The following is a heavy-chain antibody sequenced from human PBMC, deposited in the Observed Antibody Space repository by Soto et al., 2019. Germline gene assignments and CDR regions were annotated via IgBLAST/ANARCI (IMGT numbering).Heavy chain of an antibody. J-gene: IGHJ4*02. CDR3: ARDDAVAAAGSIFDY. CDR1: GFTFSSYW. CDR2: IKQDGSEK. Sequence: GGSLRLSCAASGFTFSSYWMSWVRQAPGKGLEWVANIKQDGSEKYYVDSVKGRFTISRDNAKNSLYLQMNSLRAEDTAVYYCARDDAVAAAGSIFDYWGQGTLVTVSS. V-gene: IGHV3-7*05. D-gene: IGHD6-13*01.